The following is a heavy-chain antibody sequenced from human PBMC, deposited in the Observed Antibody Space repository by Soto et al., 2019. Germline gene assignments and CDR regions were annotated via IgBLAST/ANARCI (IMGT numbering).Heavy chain of an antibody. CDR3: ARDLRKGTHSASTVTTGYYYYGMDV. Sequence: EVQLVESGGGLAKLGGSLRLSCAASGFTFSSYSMNWVRQAPGKGLEWVSSISSSSSYIYYADSVKGRFTISRDNAKNSLYLQMNSLRAEDTAVYYCARDLRKGTHSASTVTTGYYYYGMDVWGQGTTVTVSS. CDR1: GFTFSSYS. V-gene: IGHV3-21*01. J-gene: IGHJ6*02. D-gene: IGHD4-17*01. CDR2: ISSSSSYI.